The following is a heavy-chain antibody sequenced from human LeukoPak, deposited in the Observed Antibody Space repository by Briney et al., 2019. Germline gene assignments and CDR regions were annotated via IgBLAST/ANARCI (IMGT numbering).Heavy chain of an antibody. CDR1: GYAFTAYY. D-gene: IGHD5-12*01. CDR2: INPNSGGT. V-gene: IGHV1-2*02. Sequence: ASVKVSCKASGYAFTAYYIHWVRQAPGQGLEWMGWINPNSGGTNYAQKFQGRVTMTRDTSISTAYMELSRLKSDDTAVYYCVRDLRDIVIGAYYWRQGTLVTVSS. CDR3: VRDLRDIVIGAYY. J-gene: IGHJ4*02.